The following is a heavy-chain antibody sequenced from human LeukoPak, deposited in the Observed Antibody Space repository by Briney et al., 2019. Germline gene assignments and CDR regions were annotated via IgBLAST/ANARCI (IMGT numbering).Heavy chain of an antibody. V-gene: IGHV1-46*04. CDR1: GYTFTSYG. CDR2: INPSGGSI. Sequence: GASVKVSCKASGYTFTSYGISWVRQAPGQGLEWMGIINPSGGSITYAQKLQGKVTMARDTSTSTVYIELSSLRSDDTAMYYCVRNSGSGFDYWGQGTLVTVSS. CDR3: VRNSGSGFDY. D-gene: IGHD1-26*01. J-gene: IGHJ4*02.